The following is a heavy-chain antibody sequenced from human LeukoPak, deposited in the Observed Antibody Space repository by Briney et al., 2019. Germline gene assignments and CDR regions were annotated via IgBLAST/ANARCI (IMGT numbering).Heavy chain of an antibody. CDR1: GGSINNYY. V-gene: IGHV4-59*08. D-gene: IGHD1-1*01. CDR3: VRERDYYMDV. CDR2: VWYSGTT. Sequence: SETLSLTCTVSGGSINNYYWYWMRQPPGKGLEWIGYVWYSGTTKYNPSLKSRVTTSVDTSKNQFSLKLSSVTVADTAVYYCVRERDYYMDVWGKGTTVTVSS. J-gene: IGHJ6*03.